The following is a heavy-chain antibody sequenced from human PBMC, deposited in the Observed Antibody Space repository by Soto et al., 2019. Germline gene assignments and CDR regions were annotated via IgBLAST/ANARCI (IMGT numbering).Heavy chain of an antibody. Sequence: QVQLVQSGAEVKKPGASVKVSCKASGYTFTSYDINWVRQATGQGLEWMGWMNPNSGNTGYAQKFQGRITMTKNTSISTANMELSSLRSEDTAVYYSASEWVRGMDVWGQGTTVTVSS. CDR2: MNPNSGNT. D-gene: IGHD1-26*01. J-gene: IGHJ6*02. CDR1: GYTFTSYD. V-gene: IGHV1-8*01. CDR3: ASEWVRGMDV.